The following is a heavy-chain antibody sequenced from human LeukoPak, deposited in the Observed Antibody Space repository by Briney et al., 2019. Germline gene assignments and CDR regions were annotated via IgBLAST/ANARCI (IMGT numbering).Heavy chain of an antibody. D-gene: IGHD1-14*01. Sequence: GAPVKVSCRASGYTFTSYYMSWVRQAPGQGLEWMGWINPDSGGTHYAQNFQGWVTMTRDTSISTAYMELSRLRSDDTAVYYCARGTLTAPRSAFDIWGQGTMVTVSS. CDR2: INPDSGGT. CDR3: ARGTLTAPRSAFDI. V-gene: IGHV1-2*04. CDR1: GYTFTSYY. J-gene: IGHJ3*02.